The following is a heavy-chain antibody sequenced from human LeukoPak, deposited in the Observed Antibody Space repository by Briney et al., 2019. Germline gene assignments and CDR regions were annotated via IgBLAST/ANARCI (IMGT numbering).Heavy chain of an antibody. Sequence: PSETLSLTCTRSGGSISSYYWSWIRQPPGKGLEWIGYIYYSGSTNYSPSLKSRVTISLGTSKNQFSLKLSSVTAADTAVYYCARVSGYSSGWSFDYWGQGTLVTVSS. V-gene: IGHV4-59*01. CDR3: ARVSGYSSGWSFDY. J-gene: IGHJ4*02. CDR2: IYYSGST. D-gene: IGHD6-19*01. CDR1: GGSISSYY.